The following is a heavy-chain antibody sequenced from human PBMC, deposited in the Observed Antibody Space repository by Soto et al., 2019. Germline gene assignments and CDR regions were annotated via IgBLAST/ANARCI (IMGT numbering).Heavy chain of an antibody. V-gene: IGHV3-21*01. Sequence: EVQLVESGGGPVKPGGSLRLSCVASGFTFSSYTMNWVRQAPGKGLEWVSFISETSSNIYYADSLKGRFTISRDNAKNSLYLHMNSLRAEDTAVYYCARSRAGEVWGQGTTVIVSS. CDR2: ISETSSNI. CDR1: GFTFSSYT. CDR3: ARSRAGEV. J-gene: IGHJ6*02. D-gene: IGHD1-26*01.